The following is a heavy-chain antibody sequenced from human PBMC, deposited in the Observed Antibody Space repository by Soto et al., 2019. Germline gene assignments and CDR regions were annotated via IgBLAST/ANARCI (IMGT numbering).Heavy chain of an antibody. J-gene: IGHJ4*02. Sequence: SQTLSLTCAISGDSVSSNGAAWNWIRQSPSRGLEWLGRTYYRSRWYSDYAPSVKSRITVNPDTSQNQFSLQLNSVTPEDTALSYSEREPPGFHSAFDFWGQGTLVTVSS. CDR1: GDSVSSNGAA. CDR2: TYYRSRWYS. CDR3: EREPPGFHSAFDF. V-gene: IGHV6-1*01. D-gene: IGHD4-4*01.